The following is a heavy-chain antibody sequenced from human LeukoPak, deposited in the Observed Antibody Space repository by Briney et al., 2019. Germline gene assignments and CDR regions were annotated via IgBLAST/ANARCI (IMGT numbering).Heavy chain of an antibody. CDR1: GYTFTGYY. V-gene: IGHV1-2*02. CDR2: INPNSGGT. D-gene: IGHD2-2*01. CDR3: ARESGEHQLLLIH. J-gene: IGHJ4*02. Sequence: ASVKVSCKASGYTFTGYYMHWVRQAPGQGLEWMGWINPNSGGTNYAQKFQGRVTMTRDTSISTAYMELSRLRSDDTAVYYCARESGEHQLLLIHWGQGTQVTVSS.